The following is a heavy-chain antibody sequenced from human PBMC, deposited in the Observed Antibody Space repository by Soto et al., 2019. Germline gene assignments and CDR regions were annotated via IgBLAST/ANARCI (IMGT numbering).Heavy chain of an antibody. J-gene: IGHJ6*02. CDR1: GDTFTSYG. CDR2: LSAKKGNT. V-gene: IGHV1-18*04. D-gene: IGHD2-21*02. CDR3: ERAKLSPDFYVHGLDV. Sequence: QGQLVQSGAEVTKPGASVKVSCKASGDTFTSYGISWVRQAPGQGLEWMGRLSAKKGNTKYAQKFQGRVTMTTDASRITAYMELRRLRSYETPVYYCERAKLSPDFYVHGLDVLGQVPTATDSS.